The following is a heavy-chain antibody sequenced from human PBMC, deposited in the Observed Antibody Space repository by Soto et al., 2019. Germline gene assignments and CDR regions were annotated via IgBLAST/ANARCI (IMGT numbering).Heavy chain of an antibody. D-gene: IGHD1-1*01. CDR1: GLTISGKKY. J-gene: IGHJ3*01. CDR3: ATWHEREHAYDV. CDR2: LYDVDGS. V-gene: IGHV3-53*01. Sequence: DVQLVESGGGLIQPGESLRLSCAAFGLTISGKKYVAWVRQAPGKGLEWVSALYDVDGSFYADSVKGRFTTSSDSSKPTVYLHINDLRPDDTAVYYCATWHEREHAYDVWGQGRTVTVSS.